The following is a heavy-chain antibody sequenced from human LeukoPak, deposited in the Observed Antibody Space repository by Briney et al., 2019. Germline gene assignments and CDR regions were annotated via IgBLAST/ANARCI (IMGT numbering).Heavy chain of an antibody. V-gene: IGHV3-30*02. J-gene: IGHJ4*02. CDR3: AKDSLADIDY. D-gene: IGHD3-16*01. CDR1: GFIFSTYG. CDR2: IRHDGSIK. Sequence: QAGGSLRLSCAASGFIFSTYGMYWVRQAPGKGLEWVAFIRHDGSIKNYADSVKGRSTISRDNSKNTLYPQMNSLRAEDTAVYYCAKDSLADIDYWGQGTLVTVSS.